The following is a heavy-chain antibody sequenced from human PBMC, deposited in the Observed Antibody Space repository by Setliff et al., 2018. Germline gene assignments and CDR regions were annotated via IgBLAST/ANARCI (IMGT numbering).Heavy chain of an antibody. D-gene: IGHD2-8*01. CDR1: GGSISSYY. V-gene: IGHV4-59*01. CDR3: AGQWRNDAFDI. Sequence: SETLSLTCTVSGGSISSYYWSWIRQPPGKGLEWIGYIYYSGSTNYNPSLKSRVTISVDTSKNQFSLKLSSVTAADTAVYYCAGQWRNDAFDIWGQGTMVTVS. CDR2: IYYSGST. J-gene: IGHJ3*02.